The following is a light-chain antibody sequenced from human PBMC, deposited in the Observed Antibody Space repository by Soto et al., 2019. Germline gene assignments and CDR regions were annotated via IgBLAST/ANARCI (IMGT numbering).Light chain of an antibody. CDR2: DVT. J-gene: IGLJ2*01. Sequence: QSALTQPASVSGSPGQSITISCTGTSSDVGGYPYVSWYQQHPGKAPKLVIYDVTNRPSGVSDRFSGSKSGNTASLTISGLQAEDEADYYCSSSTTSETRVFGGGTKVTVL. V-gene: IGLV2-14*01. CDR1: SSDVGGYPY. CDR3: SSSTTSETRV.